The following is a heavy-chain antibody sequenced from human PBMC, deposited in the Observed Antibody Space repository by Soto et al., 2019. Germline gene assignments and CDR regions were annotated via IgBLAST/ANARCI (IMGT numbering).Heavy chain of an antibody. CDR1: GGSVSSGSYY. V-gene: IGHV4-61*01. D-gene: IGHD5-12*01. CDR3: ARGGDGYNDYFDY. CDR2: IYYSGST. Sequence: SETLSLTCTVSGGSVSSGSYYWSWIRQPPGKGLEWIGYIYYSGSTNYNPTLKSRVTISVDTSKNQFSLKLSSVTAADTAVYYCARGGDGYNDYFDYWGQGTLVTVSS. J-gene: IGHJ4*02.